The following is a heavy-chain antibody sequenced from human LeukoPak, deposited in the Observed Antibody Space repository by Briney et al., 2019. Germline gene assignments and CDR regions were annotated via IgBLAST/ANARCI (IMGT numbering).Heavy chain of an antibody. J-gene: IGHJ4*02. D-gene: IGHD2-2*02. V-gene: IGHV3-30*02. Sequence: GGSLRFSCAASGFTFSSYAMHWVRQAPGKGLEWVAFIPYDGTNKYYADSVEGRFTISRDNSKNTLYLQMNSLRAEDTAVYYCAKDQSPIPDYWGQGTLVTVSS. CDR3: AKDQSPIPDY. CDR1: GFTFSSYA. CDR2: IPYDGTNK.